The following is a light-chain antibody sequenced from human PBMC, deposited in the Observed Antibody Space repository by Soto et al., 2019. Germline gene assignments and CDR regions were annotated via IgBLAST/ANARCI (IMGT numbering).Light chain of an antibody. CDR2: DAS. CDR1: QSVGTY. J-gene: IGKJ1*01. CDR3: QQRSNWPRT. Sequence: DIVLTQSPATLSLSPGERATLSCRASQSVGTYLAWYQQKPGQAPRLLIHDASNRATGIPARFSGSGSGTDFTLTISSLESEDFAVYYCQQRSNWPRTFGQGTKVEIK. V-gene: IGKV3-11*01.